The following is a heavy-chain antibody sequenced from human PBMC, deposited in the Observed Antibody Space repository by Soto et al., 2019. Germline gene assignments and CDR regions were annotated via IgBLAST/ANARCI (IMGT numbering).Heavy chain of an antibody. J-gene: IGHJ6*02. CDR2: ISYDGSNK. CDR1: GFTFSSYA. V-gene: IGHV3-30-3*01. D-gene: IGHD2-2*01. Sequence: QVQLVESGGGVVQPGRSLRLSCAASGFTFSSYAMHWVRQAPGKGLEWVAVISYDGSNKYYADSVKGRFTISRDNSKNTLYLQMNSLRAEDTAVYYCARAHDCSSTSCCYYYYGMDVWGQGTTVTVSS. CDR3: ARAHDCSSTSCCYYYYGMDV.